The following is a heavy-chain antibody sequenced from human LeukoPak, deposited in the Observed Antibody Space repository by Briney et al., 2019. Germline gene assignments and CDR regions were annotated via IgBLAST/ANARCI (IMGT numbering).Heavy chain of an antibody. CDR2: ISYDGSNK. CDR1: GFTFSSYG. CDR3: ASGRNYDFWSGYYAFDY. Sequence: PGGSLRLSCAASGFTFSSYGMHWVRQAPGKGLEWVAVISYDGSNKYYADSVKGRFTISRDNSKNTLYLQMNSLRAEDTAVYYCASGRNYDFWSGYYAFDYWGQGTLVTVSS. D-gene: IGHD3-3*01. V-gene: IGHV3-30*03. J-gene: IGHJ4*02.